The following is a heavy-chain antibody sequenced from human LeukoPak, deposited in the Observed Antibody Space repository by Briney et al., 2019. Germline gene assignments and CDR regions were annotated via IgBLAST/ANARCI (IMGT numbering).Heavy chain of an antibody. D-gene: IGHD3-22*01. CDR2: IIPIFGTA. CDR1: GGTFSSYA. CDR3: ARTLLNYYDSSGYYSYFDY. V-gene: IGHV1-69*13. Sequence: SVKVSCRASGGTFSSYAISWVRQAPGQGLEWMGGIIPIFGTANYAQKFQGRVTITADESTSTAYMELSSLRSEDTAVYYCARTLLNYYDSSGYYSYFDYWGQGTLATVSS. J-gene: IGHJ4*02.